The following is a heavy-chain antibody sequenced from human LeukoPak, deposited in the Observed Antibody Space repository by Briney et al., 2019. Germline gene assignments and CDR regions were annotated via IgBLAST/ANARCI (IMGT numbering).Heavy chain of an antibody. CDR1: GFTFSSYE. CDR2: ISGSGGNI. Sequence: GGSLRLSCAASGFTFSSYEMNWVRQAPGKGLEWVSYISGSGGNIHYADSVKGRFTITRDNAKNSLFLQMNSLRAEDTAVYYCARGFLFPYYFDYWGQGTLVTVSS. CDR3: ARGFLFPYYFDY. J-gene: IGHJ4*02. V-gene: IGHV3-48*03.